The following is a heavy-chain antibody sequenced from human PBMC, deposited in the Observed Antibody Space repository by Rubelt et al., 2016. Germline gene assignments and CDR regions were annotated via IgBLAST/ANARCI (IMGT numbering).Heavy chain of an antibody. CDR1: GFTFSSYA. CDR2: ISYDGSNK. V-gene: IGHV3-30*04. D-gene: IGHD3-22*01. J-gene: IGHJ5*02. Sequence: QVQLVESGGGVVQPGRSLRLSCAASGFTFSSYAMHWVRQAPGKGLEWVAVISYDGSNKYYAVSVKGRFTISRDNSKNTLYLQMNSLRAEDTAVYYCEPYYDSSGYGLLGAWGQGTLVTVSS. CDR3: EPYYDSSGYGLLGA.